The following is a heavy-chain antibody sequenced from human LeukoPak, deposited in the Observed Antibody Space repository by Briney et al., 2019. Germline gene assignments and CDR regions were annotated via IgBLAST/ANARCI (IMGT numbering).Heavy chain of an antibody. CDR2: ISYDGSNK. J-gene: IGHJ5*02. CDR1: GFTFSSYA. V-gene: IGHV3-30-3*01. CDR3: ARDSEWFGEFSMSPYNWFDP. Sequence: PGGSLRLSCAASGFTFSSYAMTWVRQAPGKGLEWVAVISYDGSNKYYADSVKGRFTISRDNSKNTLYLQMNSLRAEDTAVYYCARDSEWFGEFSMSPYNWFDPWGQGTLVTVSS. D-gene: IGHD3-10*01.